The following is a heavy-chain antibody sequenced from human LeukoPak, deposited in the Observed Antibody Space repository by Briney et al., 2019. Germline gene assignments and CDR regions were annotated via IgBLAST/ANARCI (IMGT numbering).Heavy chain of an antibody. D-gene: IGHD2-2*01. J-gene: IGHJ4*02. CDR3: ARVVSRYCSITSCPFDY. V-gene: IGHV1-2*02. CDR2: INPNSGGT. Sequence: ASVKVSCKASGYTFTGYYMHWVRQAPGQGLEWMGWINPNSGGTNYAQKFQGRVTMTRDTSISTAYMELSRLRSDDTAVYYCARVVSRYCSITSCPFDYWGQGTLVTVSS. CDR1: GYTFTGYY.